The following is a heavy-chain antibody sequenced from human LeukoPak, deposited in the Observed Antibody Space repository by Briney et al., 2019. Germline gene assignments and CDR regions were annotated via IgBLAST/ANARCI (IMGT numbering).Heavy chain of an antibody. CDR3: GRGNLRLGELSPIDY. J-gene: IGHJ4*02. CDR2: INHSGST. CDR1: GGSFSNSY. Sequence: SETLSLTCAVYGGSFSNSYWNWIRQPPGKGLEWIGEINHSGSTNYSPSLKSRVTISADTSKSQFALKLSSVTAADTAVYYCGRGNLRLGELSPIDYWGQGTLVTVSS. V-gene: IGHV4-34*01. D-gene: IGHD3-16*02.